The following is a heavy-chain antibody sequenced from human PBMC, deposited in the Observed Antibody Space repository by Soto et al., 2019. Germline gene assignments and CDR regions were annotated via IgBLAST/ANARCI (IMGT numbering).Heavy chain of an antibody. Sequence: QVQLVQSGAEVKKPGASVKVSCKASGYTFTSYYMHWVRQAPGQGLEWMGIINPSGGSTSYAQKFQGRVTMTRDTSTSTVYMELSRLRSEDTAVYYCARGGYSSSFETDYYIDYWGQGTMVTVSS. CDR2: INPSGGST. CDR3: ARGGYSSSFETDYYIDY. CDR1: GYTFTSYY. V-gene: IGHV1-46*01. J-gene: IGHJ4*02. D-gene: IGHD6-6*01.